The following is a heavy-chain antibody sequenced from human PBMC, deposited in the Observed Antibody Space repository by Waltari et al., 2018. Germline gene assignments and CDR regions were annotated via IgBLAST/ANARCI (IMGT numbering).Heavy chain of an antibody. V-gene: IGHV3-43D*04. CDR2: ISWDGGST. CDR3: AKDMGHSSSWYYFDY. CDR1: GFTFDDYA. D-gene: IGHD6-13*01. J-gene: IGHJ4*02. Sequence: EVQLVESGGVVVQPGGYLRLSCAASGFTFDDYAMPWVRHAPGKGLEWVSLISWDGGSTYYADSVKGRFTISRDNSKNSLYLQMNSLRAEDTALYYCAKDMGHSSSWYYFDYWGQGTLVTVSS.